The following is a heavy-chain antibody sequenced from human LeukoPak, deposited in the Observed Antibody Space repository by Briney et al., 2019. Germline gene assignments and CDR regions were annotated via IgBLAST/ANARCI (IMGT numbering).Heavy chain of an antibody. CDR2: IYDSGIT. CDR1: GDSISSYY. Sequence: PSETLSLTCTVSGDSISSYYWTWTRQSPGKGLEWIGYIYDSGITNYNPSLKSRVTISVDTSKDQFSLKLSSVTAADSAVYYCARDPSSSKGYFHVWGQGTLVTVSS. CDR3: ARDPSSSKGYFHV. J-gene: IGHJ1*01. V-gene: IGHV4-59*01.